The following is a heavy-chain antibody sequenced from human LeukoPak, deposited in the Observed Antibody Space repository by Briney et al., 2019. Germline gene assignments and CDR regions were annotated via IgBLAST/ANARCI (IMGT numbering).Heavy chain of an antibody. CDR1: GGTFSSYA. V-gene: IGHV1-69*06. CDR3: ARAGDYGDGWFDP. Sequence: SVKVSCKASGGTFSSYAISWVRKAPAQGLEWMGGIIPIFGTANFAQKFQGRVTITADKSTSTAYMELSSLRSEDTAVYYCARAGDYGDGWFDPWGQGTLVTVSS. D-gene: IGHD4-17*01. CDR2: IIPIFGTA. J-gene: IGHJ5*02.